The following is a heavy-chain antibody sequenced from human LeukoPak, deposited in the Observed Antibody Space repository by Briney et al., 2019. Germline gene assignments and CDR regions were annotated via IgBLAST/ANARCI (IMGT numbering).Heavy chain of an antibody. D-gene: IGHD3-22*01. J-gene: IGHJ4*02. CDR1: GFTFSGYW. V-gene: IGHV3-7*01. CDR2: INLDGSVR. CDR3: ATSDDSSGSD. Sequence: GGSLRLSCAASGFTFSGYWMSWVRQAPGKGLEWVANINLDGSVRHYVDSARGRFTISRDNAKNSLYLQMNSLRAEDTALYYCATSDDSSGSDWGQGTLVAVSS.